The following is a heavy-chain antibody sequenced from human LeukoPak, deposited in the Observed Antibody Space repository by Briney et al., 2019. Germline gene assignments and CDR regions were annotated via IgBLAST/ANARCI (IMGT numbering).Heavy chain of an antibody. D-gene: IGHD3-10*01. CDR1: GFTFSNYW. CDR2: VKQDGIET. CDR3: ARARGSYSFDY. Sequence: PGGSLRLSCAASGFTFSNYWINWVRQAPGKGLEWVANVKQDGIETNYLHSVEGRFTISRDNAKNSLYLQMNSLRAEDTALYYCARARGSYSFDYWGQGTLVTVSS. V-gene: IGHV3-7*03. J-gene: IGHJ4*02.